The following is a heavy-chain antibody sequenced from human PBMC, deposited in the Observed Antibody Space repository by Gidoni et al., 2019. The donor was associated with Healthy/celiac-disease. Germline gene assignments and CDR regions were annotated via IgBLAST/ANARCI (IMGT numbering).Heavy chain of an antibody. V-gene: IGHV1-3*01. CDR2: INAGNGNT. CDR3: ARASSDGSGSPLEMDY. D-gene: IGHD3-10*01. J-gene: IGHJ4*02. CDR1: GYTFTSYA. Sequence: QVQLVQSGAEVKKPGASVTVSCKASGYTFTSYAMHWVRQAPGQRLEWMGWINAGNGNTKYSQKFQGRVTITRDTSASTAYMELSSLRSEDTAVYYCARASSDGSGSPLEMDYWGQGTLVTVSS.